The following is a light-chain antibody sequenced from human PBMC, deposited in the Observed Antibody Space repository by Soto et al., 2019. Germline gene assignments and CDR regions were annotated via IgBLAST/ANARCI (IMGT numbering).Light chain of an antibody. V-gene: IGKV1-5*03. Sequence: DIQMTQSPSTLSASVGARVTITCRASQSISSWLAWYQQKPGKAPKLLIYKASSLESGVPSRFSGSGSGTEFTLTISSLQPDDFATDYCQQYNSYSRTFGQGTKVDI. CDR2: KAS. J-gene: IGKJ1*01. CDR3: QQYNSYSRT. CDR1: QSISSW.